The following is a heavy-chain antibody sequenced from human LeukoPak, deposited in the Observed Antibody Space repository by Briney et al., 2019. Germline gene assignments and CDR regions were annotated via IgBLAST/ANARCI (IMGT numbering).Heavy chain of an antibody. CDR2: ISYDGSIK. J-gene: IGHJ1*01. D-gene: IGHD4-17*01. V-gene: IGHV3-30-3*01. CDR3: ARPPYKTVTTEYFQH. CDR1: GFTFSSYA. Sequence: PGGSLRLSCAASGFTFSSYAMHWVRQAPGKGLEWVAVISYDGSIKYYADSVKGRFTISRDNSKNTLYLQMNSLRAEDTAVYYCARPPYKTVTTEYFQHWGQGTQVTVSS.